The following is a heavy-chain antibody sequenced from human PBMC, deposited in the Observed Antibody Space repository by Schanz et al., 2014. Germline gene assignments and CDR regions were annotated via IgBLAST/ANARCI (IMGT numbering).Heavy chain of an antibody. CDR3: AKEPSHGDYDYYFDY. CDR1: GFSLNTYG. Sequence: QAQLMESGGGVVQPGTSLILSCSVSGFSLNTYGIHWFRQPAGKGLEWVAVISYDGSNKYYADSVKGRFTISRDNSKNTLYLQMNSLRAENTAVYYCAKEPSHGDYDYYFDYWGQGTLVTVSS. V-gene: IGHV3-30*19. CDR2: ISYDGSNK. J-gene: IGHJ4*02. D-gene: IGHD3-22*01.